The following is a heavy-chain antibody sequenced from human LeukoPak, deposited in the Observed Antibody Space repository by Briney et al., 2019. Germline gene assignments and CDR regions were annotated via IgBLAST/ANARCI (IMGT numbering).Heavy chain of an antibody. CDR1: GYTFTSYD. Sequence: ASVKVSCKASGYTFTSYDINWVRQATGQGLEWMGWMNPNSGNTGYAQKFQGRVTITRNTSISTAYMELSSLRSEDTAVYYCARTDRRITIFGVVIMGDAFDIWGQGTMVTVSS. D-gene: IGHD3-3*01. CDR3: ARTDRRITIFGVVIMGDAFDI. J-gene: IGHJ3*02. CDR2: MNPNSGNT. V-gene: IGHV1-8*03.